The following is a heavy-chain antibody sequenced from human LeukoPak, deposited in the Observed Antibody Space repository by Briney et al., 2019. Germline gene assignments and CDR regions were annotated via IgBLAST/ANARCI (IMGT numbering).Heavy chain of an antibody. CDR2: IIPIFGTA. CDR1: GGTFISYA. V-gene: IGHV1-69*13. D-gene: IGHD5-18*01. CDR3: ARGEDTAMVAAFDY. J-gene: IGHJ4*02. Sequence: SVKVSCKASGGTFISYAISWVRQAPGQGLEWMGGIIPIFGTANYAQKFQGRVTITADESTSTAYMELSSLRSEDTAVYYCARGEDTAMVAAFDYWGQGTLVTVSS.